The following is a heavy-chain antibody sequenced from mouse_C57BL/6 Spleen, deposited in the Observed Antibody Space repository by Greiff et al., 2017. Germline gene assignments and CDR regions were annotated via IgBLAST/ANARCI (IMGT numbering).Heavy chain of an antibody. D-gene: IGHD1-1*01. CDR3: VREGTVVSWDFDV. J-gene: IGHJ1*03. Sequence: VKLQESGGGLVQPKGSLKLSCAASGFTFNTYAMHWVRQAPGKGLEWVARIRSNSSNYATYYADSVKDRFTISRDDSQSMLYLQMNNLKPEDTAMYDCVREGTVVSWDFDVWGTGTTVTVSS. CDR2: IRSNSSNYAT. V-gene: IGHV10-3*01. CDR1: GFTFNTYA.